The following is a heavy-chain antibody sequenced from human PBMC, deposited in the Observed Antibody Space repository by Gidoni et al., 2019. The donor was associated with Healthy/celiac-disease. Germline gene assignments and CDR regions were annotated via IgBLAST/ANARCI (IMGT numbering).Heavy chain of an antibody. Sequence: QVQLVQSGAEVKKPGASVKVSCKVAGYTLPELSMHWVRQAPGKGLGWLGVFDPDDGEKIYDQKFQGRATMTEDTSPDTAYMELSSLRSEDTAVYYCATRGTTGGWGQGTLVTVSS. CDR2: FDPDDGEK. CDR1: GYTLPELS. J-gene: IGHJ4*02. D-gene: IGHD4-17*01. V-gene: IGHV1-24*01. CDR3: ATRGTTGG.